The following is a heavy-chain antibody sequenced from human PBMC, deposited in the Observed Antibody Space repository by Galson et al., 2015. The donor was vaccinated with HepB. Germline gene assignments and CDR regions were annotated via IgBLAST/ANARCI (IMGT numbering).Heavy chain of an antibody. D-gene: IGHD6-6*01. CDR3: ARDSVATSDPVLVLDYYGMDV. CDR2: IYYSGST. V-gene: IGHV4-39*07. CDR1: GGSISSSSYY. Sequence: SETLSLTCTVSGGSISSSSYYWGWIRQPPGKGLEWIGSIYYSGSTYYNPSLESRVTISVDTSKNQFSLKLSSVTAADTAVYYCARDSVATSDPVLVLDYYGMDVWGQGTTVTVSS. J-gene: IGHJ6*02.